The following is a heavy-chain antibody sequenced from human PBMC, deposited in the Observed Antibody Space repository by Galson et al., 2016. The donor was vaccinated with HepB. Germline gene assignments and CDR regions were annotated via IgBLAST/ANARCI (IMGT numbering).Heavy chain of an antibody. D-gene: IGHD3-3*01. J-gene: IGHJ6*02. CDR1: RFTFSSYA. CDR3: AKEGTIFGVVPYGMDV. Sequence: SLRLSCAASRFTFSSYAMSWVRQAPGKGLEWVSVISGSGGSTYYAASAKGRSTISRDNSKNTLYLQMNSLRAEDTAVYYCAKEGTIFGVVPYGMDVWGQGTKVIVSS. V-gene: IGHV3-23*01. CDR2: ISGSGGST.